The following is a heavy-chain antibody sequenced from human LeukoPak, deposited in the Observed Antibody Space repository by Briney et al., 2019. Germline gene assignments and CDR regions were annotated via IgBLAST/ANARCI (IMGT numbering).Heavy chain of an antibody. CDR3: ARDLAVTTIYYYYYMDV. CDR1: GFTFSSYA. Sequence: PGGSLRLSCAASGFTFSSYAMSWVRQAPGKGLEWVSAISGSGGSTYYADSVKGRFTISRDNAKNSLYLQMNSLRAEDTAVYYCARDLAVTTIYYYYYMDVWGKGTTVTVSS. D-gene: IGHD4-11*01. CDR2: ISGSGGST. V-gene: IGHV3-23*01. J-gene: IGHJ6*03.